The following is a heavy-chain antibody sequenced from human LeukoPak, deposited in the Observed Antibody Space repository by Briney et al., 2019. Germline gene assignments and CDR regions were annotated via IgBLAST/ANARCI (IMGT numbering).Heavy chain of an antibody. Sequence: ASVKVSCKASGYTFTNYGITWVRQAPGQGLEWMGWISPYNGNTKYEQKVQDRVTMNTDTSTSAAYMELRSLRSDDTAVYYCARGGSSGPEGWFDPWAQGTLVTVSS. V-gene: IGHV1-18*01. CDR2: ISPYNGNT. CDR3: ARGGSSGPEGWFDP. J-gene: IGHJ5*02. CDR1: GYTFTNYG. D-gene: IGHD6-19*01.